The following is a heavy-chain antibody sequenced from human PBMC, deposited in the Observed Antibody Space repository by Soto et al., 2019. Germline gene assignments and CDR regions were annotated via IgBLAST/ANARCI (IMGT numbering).Heavy chain of an antibody. CDR1: GGSMSRYY. CDR2: IYYSGHT. V-gene: IGHV4-59*01. Sequence: SETLSLTCTVSGGSMSRYYWSWIRQPPGKGLEWIGYIYYSGHTNSNPSLKSRVTISVDTSKNQFSLKLSSVTAADAAVYYCARGIATTEMDVWGQGTTVTVSS. J-gene: IGHJ6*02. CDR3: ARGIATTEMDV. D-gene: IGHD6-13*01.